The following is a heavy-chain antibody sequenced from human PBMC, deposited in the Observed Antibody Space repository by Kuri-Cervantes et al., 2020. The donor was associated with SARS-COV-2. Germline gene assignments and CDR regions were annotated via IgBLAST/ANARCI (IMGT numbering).Heavy chain of an antibody. Sequence: GGSLRLSCAASGFTFSSHAMSWVRQAPGKGLEWVSAISGSGGSTYYADSVKGRFTISRDNSKNTLYLQMNSLRAEDTAVYSSAKDSWNYLLFDYWGQGTLVTVSS. J-gene: IGHJ4*02. CDR2: ISGSGGST. CDR3: AKDSWNYLLFDY. V-gene: IGHV3-23*01. CDR1: GFTFSSHA. D-gene: IGHD1-7*01.